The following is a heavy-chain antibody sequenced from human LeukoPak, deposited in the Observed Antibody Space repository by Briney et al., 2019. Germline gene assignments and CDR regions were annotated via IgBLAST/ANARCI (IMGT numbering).Heavy chain of an antibody. Sequence: ASVKVSCKASGYTFTTYTITWVRHAPGEGLEWMGWVNPNSGNTDYAQKLQGRVTMTTDTSTSTAYMELRSLRSDDTAVYYCARVGGDYWGQGTLVTVSS. CDR2: VNPNSGNT. V-gene: IGHV1-18*01. CDR3: ARVGGDY. J-gene: IGHJ4*02. CDR1: GYTFTTYT.